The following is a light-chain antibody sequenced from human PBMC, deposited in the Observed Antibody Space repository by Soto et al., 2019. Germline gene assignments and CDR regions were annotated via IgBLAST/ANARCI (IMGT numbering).Light chain of an antibody. CDR3: SSYAGSNNHVV. V-gene: IGLV2-8*01. CDR2: EVS. Sequence: QSALTQPPSASGSPGQSVTNSCTGTSSDVGGYNYVSWYQQHPGKAPKLMIYEVSKRPSGVPDRFSGSKSGNTASLTVSGLQAEDEADYYCSSYAGSNNHVVFGGGTKVTVL. CDR1: SSDVGGYNY. J-gene: IGLJ2*01.